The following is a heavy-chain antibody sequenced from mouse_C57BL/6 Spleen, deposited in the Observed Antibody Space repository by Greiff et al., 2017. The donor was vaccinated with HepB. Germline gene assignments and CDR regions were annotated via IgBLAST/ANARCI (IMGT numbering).Heavy chain of an antibody. J-gene: IGHJ4*01. CDR3: ARDYDGYSGAMDY. V-gene: IGHV3-6*01. D-gene: IGHD2-3*01. CDR2: ISYDGSN. Sequence: EVQLQESGPGLVKPSQSLSLTCSVTGYSITSGCYWNWIRQFPGNKLEWIGYISYDGSNNYNPSLKNRISITRDTSKNQFFLKLNSVTTEDTATYYCARDYDGYSGAMDYWGQGTSVTVSS. CDR1: GYSITSGCY.